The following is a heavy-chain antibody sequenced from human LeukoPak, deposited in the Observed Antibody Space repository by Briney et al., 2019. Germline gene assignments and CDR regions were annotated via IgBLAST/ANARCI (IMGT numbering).Heavy chain of an antibody. V-gene: IGHV3-48*03. J-gene: IGHJ2*01. Sequence: GGSLRLSCAASGFTLSSYEMNWVRQAPGKGLEWVSYISSSGTIKYYADSVKGRFTISRDNAKNSLYLQMDSLRAEDTAVYYCARDPSNRDWYFDLWGRGTLTVSS. CDR3: ARDPSNRDWYFDL. CDR2: ISSSGTIK. CDR1: GFTLSSYE. D-gene: IGHD2/OR15-2a*01.